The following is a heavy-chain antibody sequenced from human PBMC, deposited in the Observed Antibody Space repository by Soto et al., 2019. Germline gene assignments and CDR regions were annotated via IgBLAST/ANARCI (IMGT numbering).Heavy chain of an antibody. CDR2: VKEDGSEK. V-gene: IGHV3-7*05. J-gene: IGHJ4*02. CDR1: GFTFSDFW. Sequence: EVQLVESGGGLVQPGGSLRLSCAASGFTFSDFWMSWVRQAPGKGLEWVANVKEDGSEKYYVDSVKGRFTISRNNAQNSLYLQINSLRAEDTVVYYGGRGGSCESDYWGPGTLVTVSS. CDR3: GRGGSCESDY. D-gene: IGHD6-13*01.